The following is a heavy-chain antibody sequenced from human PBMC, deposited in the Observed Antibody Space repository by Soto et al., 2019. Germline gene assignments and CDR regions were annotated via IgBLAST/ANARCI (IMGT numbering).Heavy chain of an antibody. J-gene: IGHJ4*02. CDR2: IYPGDSDT. CDR1: GYSFTSYW. V-gene: IGHV5-51*01. Sequence: GESLKISCKGSGYSFTSYWIGWVRQMPGKGLEWMGIIYPGDSDTRYSPAFQGQVTISAGKSISPAYLQWSSLKASDTAMYDCARLTGHYGSGSYLSAYFDYWGQGTLVTVSS. CDR3: ARLTGHYGSGSYLSAYFDY. D-gene: IGHD3-10*01.